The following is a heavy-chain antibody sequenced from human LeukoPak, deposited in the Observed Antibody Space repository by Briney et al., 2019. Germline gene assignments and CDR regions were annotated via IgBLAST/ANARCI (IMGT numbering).Heavy chain of an antibody. Sequence: SETLSLTCTVSGGSISSGSYYWSWIRQPAGKGLEWIGRIDTSGSTNYNPSLKSRVTISVDTSKNQFSLKLSSVTAADTAVYFCARVKAVVTPWVFDYWGQGGLVTVSS. CDR1: GGSISSGSYY. V-gene: IGHV4-61*02. CDR2: IDTSGST. D-gene: IGHD4-23*01. CDR3: ARVKAVVTPWVFDY. J-gene: IGHJ4*02.